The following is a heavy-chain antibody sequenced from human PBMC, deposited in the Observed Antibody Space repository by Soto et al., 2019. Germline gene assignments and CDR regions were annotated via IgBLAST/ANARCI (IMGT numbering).Heavy chain of an antibody. D-gene: IGHD6-6*01. Sequence: GGSLRLSCAASGITVSSNYMRWVRQAPGKGLEWVSVIYSGGSTYYADSVKGRFTISRDNSKNTLYLQMNSLRAEDTAVYYCARHGLGRRSSEIDFWGQGTLVTVSS. V-gene: IGHV3-53*01. CDR1: GITVSSNY. J-gene: IGHJ4*02. CDR3: ARHGLGRRSSEIDF. CDR2: IYSGGST.